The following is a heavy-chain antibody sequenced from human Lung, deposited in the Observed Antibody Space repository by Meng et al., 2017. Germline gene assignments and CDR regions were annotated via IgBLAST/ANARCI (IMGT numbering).Heavy chain of an antibody. CDR1: GYNVPDYY. CDR2: IDPKSGDT. CDR3: ARDEDISAAGKLFGDY. D-gene: IGHD6-13*01. J-gene: IGHJ4*02. V-gene: IGHV1-2*06. Sequence: VQLVQSGAGVKTPGASVKVSCKPSGYNVPDYYIHWVRLAPGQGLEWMGHIDPKSGDTRYAQKFQGRVTMTGDTSIGTAYMELTGLRSDDTALYYCARDEDISAAGKLFGDYWGQGTLVTVSS.